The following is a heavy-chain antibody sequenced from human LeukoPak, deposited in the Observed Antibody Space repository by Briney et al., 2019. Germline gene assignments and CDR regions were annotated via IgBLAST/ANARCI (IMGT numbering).Heavy chain of an antibody. CDR3: ASFPSGWWRRYYFDY. D-gene: IGHD6-19*01. CDR2: INHSGST. CDR1: GGSISSSSYY. J-gene: IGHJ4*02. V-gene: IGHV4-39*07. Sequence: SETLSLTCTVSGGSISSSSYYWSWIRQPPGKGLEWIGEINHSGSTNYNPSLKSRVTMSVDTSKNQFSLKLSSVTAADTAVYYCASFPSGWWRRYYFDYWGQGTLVTVSS.